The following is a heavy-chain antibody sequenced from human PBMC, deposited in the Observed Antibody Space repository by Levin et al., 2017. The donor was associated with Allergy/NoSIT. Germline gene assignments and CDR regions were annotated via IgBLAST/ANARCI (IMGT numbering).Heavy chain of an antibody. D-gene: IGHD5-12*01. J-gene: IGHJ4*02. CDR2: ISGSGGST. CDR3: AKDHVTGVDIVATIFFDY. Sequence: GGSLRLSCAASGFTFSSYAMSWVRQAPGKGLEWVSAISGSGGSTYYADSVKGRFTISRDNSKNTLYLQMNSLRAEDTAVYYCAKDHVTGVDIVATIFFDYWGQGTLVTVSS. CDR1: GFTFSSYA. V-gene: IGHV3-23*01.